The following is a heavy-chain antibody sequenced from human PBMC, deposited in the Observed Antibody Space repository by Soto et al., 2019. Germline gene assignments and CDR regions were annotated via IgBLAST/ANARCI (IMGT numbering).Heavy chain of an antibody. CDR3: AKARTSLGTPRFDY. Sequence: EVQLVESGGGLVQPGRSLRLSCAASGFTFDDYAIHWVRQAPGEGLEWVSGISWNGGSIAYADSVKGRFTISRDNAKNYLYLQMNSLRSEDTALYYCAKARTSLGTPRFDYWGQGTLVTVSS. CDR1: GFTFDDYA. V-gene: IGHV3-9*01. J-gene: IGHJ4*02. D-gene: IGHD3-16*01. CDR2: ISWNGGSI.